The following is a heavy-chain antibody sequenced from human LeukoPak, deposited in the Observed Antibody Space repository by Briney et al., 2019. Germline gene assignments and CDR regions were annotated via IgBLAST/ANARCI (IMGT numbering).Heavy chain of an antibody. J-gene: IGHJ4*02. CDR1: GFTFSDYY. D-gene: IGHD2-15*01. V-gene: IGHV3-11*01. Sequence: GGSLRLSCAASGFTFSDYYMSWIRQAPGKGLEWVSYISSSGSTIYYVDSVKGRFTISRDNAKNSLYLQMNSLRAEDTAVYYCASSYCSGGSCYSAWVYYFDYWGQGTLVTVSS. CDR2: ISSSGSTI. CDR3: ASSYCSGGSCYSAWVYYFDY.